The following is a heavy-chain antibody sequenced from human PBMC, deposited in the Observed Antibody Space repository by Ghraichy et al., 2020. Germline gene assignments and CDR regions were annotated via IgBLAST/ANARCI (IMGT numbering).Heavy chain of an antibody. CDR3: ASSTTSYRSSVLNAFDI. CDR2: ISSSSIYI. V-gene: IGHV3-21*01. CDR1: GLNFTSYS. Sequence: GGSLRLSCAASGLNFTSYSLNWVRQAPGKGLEWVSSISSSSIYIYYAESVQGRFTISRDNARNSLYLQMSSLRAEDTAVYYCASSTTSYRSSVLNAFDIWGQGTMVTVSS. J-gene: IGHJ3*02. D-gene: IGHD2-2*01.